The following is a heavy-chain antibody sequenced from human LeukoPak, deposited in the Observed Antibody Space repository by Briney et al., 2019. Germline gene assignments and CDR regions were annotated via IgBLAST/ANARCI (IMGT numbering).Heavy chain of an antibody. CDR1: VFTSDDYG. V-gene: IGHV3-20*04. Sequence: GGSLRLSCAASVFTSDDYGMSWLRQAPGKGLEWIAGITWNRGSAGSAASVKTRFTICRDNARNSVYMKMNSMRAEDTAVYYCAREFLAARVYWGQGTLVTVSS. CDR3: AREFLAARVY. D-gene: IGHD6-6*01. J-gene: IGHJ4*02. CDR2: ITWNRGSA.